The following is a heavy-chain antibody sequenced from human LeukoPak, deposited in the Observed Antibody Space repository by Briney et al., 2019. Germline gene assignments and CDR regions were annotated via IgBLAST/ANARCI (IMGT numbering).Heavy chain of an antibody. CDR3: ARDKWIAGGSGSYPQPYYYYYYMDV. D-gene: IGHD3-10*01. V-gene: IGHV3-74*01. CDR1: GFTFSSYW. CDR2: INSDGSST. J-gene: IGHJ6*03. Sequence: PGGSLRLSCAASGFTFSSYWMHWVRQAPGKGLVWVSRINSDGSSTIYAESVKGRFPISRDNAKNTLYLQMNSLRAEDTAVYYCARDKWIAGGSGSYPQPYYYYYYMDVWGKGTTVTVSS.